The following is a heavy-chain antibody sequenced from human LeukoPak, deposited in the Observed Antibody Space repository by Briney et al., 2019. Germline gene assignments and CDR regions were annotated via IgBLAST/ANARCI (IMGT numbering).Heavy chain of an antibody. V-gene: IGHV1-2*06. J-gene: IGHJ4*02. CDR2: INPNSGGT. CDR3: ARNSGGIVVVPTAAPDY. Sequence: ASVKVPCKASGYTFTGYYMHWVRQAPGLGLEWMGRINPNSGGTNYAQKFQGRVTMTRDTSISTAYMELSRLRSDDTAVYYCARNSGGIVVVPTAAPDYWGQGTLVTVSS. CDR1: GYTFTGYY. D-gene: IGHD2-2*01.